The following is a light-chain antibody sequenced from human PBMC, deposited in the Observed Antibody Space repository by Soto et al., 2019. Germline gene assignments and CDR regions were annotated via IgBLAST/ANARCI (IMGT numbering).Light chain of an antibody. CDR2: DAT. CDR3: QQRYNWPPYT. V-gene: IGKV3-11*01. J-gene: IGKJ2*01. CDR1: RTVSSY. Sequence: EIVLTQSPATLSLSPGERATLSCRASRTVSSYLAWYQQKPGQAPRLLIYDATNRATGIPARFSGSGSGTDFTLTISSLEPEDFAVYYCQQRYNWPPYTFGQGTKLEIK.